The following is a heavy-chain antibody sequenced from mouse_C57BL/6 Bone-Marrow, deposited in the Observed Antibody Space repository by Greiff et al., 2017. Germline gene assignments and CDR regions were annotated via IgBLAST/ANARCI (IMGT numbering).Heavy chain of an antibody. J-gene: IGHJ2*01. CDR1: DSEVFPIAY. D-gene: IGHD1-1*01. Sequence: QVQLQQSGSELRSPGSSVKLSCKDFDSEVFPIAYMSWVRQKPGHGFEWIGGILPSIGRTIYGEKFEDKATLDADTLSNTAYLELNSLTSEDSAIYYCARGSTTVVATLDFDYWGQGTTLTVSS. V-gene: IGHV15-2*01. CDR2: ILPSIGRT. CDR3: ARGSTTVVATLDFDY.